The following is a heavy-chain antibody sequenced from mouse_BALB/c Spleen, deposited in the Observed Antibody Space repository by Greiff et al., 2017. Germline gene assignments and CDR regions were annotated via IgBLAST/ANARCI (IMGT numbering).Heavy chain of an antibody. CDR2: FNPSNGRT. V-gene: IGHV1S81*02. D-gene: IGHD2-1*01. CDR3: ARSGYYGKIFAY. Sequence: QVQLQQPGAELVKPGASVKLSCKASGYTFTSYWMHWVKQRPGQGLEWIGEFNPSNGRTNYNEKFKSKATLTVDKSSSTAYMQLSSLTSEDSAVYYCARSGYYGKIFAYWGQGTLVTVSA. CDR1: GYTFTSYW. J-gene: IGHJ3*01.